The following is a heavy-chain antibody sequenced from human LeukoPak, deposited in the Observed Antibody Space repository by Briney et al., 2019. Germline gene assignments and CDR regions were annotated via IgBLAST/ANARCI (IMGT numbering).Heavy chain of an antibody. CDR1: GYTFTSYY. V-gene: IGHV1-2*02. CDR2: INPNSGGT. CDR3: AREGAAAGTYYYYMDV. D-gene: IGHD6-13*01. Sequence: ASVKVSCKASGYTFTSYYMHWVRQAPGQGLEWMGCINPNSGGTNYAQKFQGRVTMTRDTSISTAYMELSRLRSDDTAVYYCAREGAAAGTYYYYMDVWGKGTTVTVSS. J-gene: IGHJ6*03.